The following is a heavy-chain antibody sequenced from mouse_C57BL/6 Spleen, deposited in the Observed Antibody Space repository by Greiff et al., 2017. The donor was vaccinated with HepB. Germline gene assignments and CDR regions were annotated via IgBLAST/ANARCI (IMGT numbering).Heavy chain of an antibody. Sequence: QVQLQQPGAELVKPGASVKLSCKASGYTFTSYWMHWVKQRPGQGLEWIGMIHPNSGSTNYNEKFKSKATLTVDKSSSTAYMQLSSLTSGDSAVYYCARPSTPFDYWGQGTTLTVSS. D-gene: IGHD4-1*02. J-gene: IGHJ2*01. CDR2: IHPNSGST. CDR1: GYTFTSYW. V-gene: IGHV1-64*01. CDR3: ARPSTPFDY.